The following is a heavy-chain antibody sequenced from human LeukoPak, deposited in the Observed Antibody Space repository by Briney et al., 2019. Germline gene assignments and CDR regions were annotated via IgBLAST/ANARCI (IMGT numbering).Heavy chain of an antibody. J-gene: IGHJ4*02. CDR2: IRQDGGEI. Sequence: PGGSLRLSCAASGFTFSNYWMHWVRQAPGKGLEWVANIRQDGGEIYYVGSVKGRFSISRDNAKNSVYLQMNSLRAEDTAVYFCAENGPWSLKYWGQGTLVTVSS. D-gene: IGHD2-15*01. CDR1: GFTFSNYW. V-gene: IGHV3-7*03. CDR3: AENGPWSLKY.